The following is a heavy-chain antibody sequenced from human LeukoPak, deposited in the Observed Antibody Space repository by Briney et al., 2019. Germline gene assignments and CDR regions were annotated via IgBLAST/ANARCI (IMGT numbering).Heavy chain of an antibody. CDR3: ARDGTTVATNYYSGMDV. D-gene: IGHD4-17*01. CDR1: GFTFSRYH. J-gene: IGHJ6*01. V-gene: IGHV3-48*03. Sequence: GGSLRLSCAASGFTFSRYHINVVRQAPGKGLEWVSYISISGSNIYYADPVKGRFTIPRDNAKNSLYLHMNSLRAEDTAVYYCARDGTTVATNYYSGMDVWGEGTTVSASS. CDR2: ISISGSNI.